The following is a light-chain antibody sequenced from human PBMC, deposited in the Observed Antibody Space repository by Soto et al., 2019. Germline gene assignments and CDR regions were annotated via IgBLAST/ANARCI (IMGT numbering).Light chain of an antibody. CDR3: QQYSSSPIT. J-gene: IGKJ5*01. CDR1: QSVSNNY. V-gene: IGKV3-20*01. Sequence: IVLTQSPGTLSLSPGERATLSCRASQSVSNNYLAWYQQKPGQAPRLLIYGASNRATGILDRFSGSGSGTDFSLTISRLDPEDFAVYYCQQYSSSPITFGQGTRLEIK. CDR2: GAS.